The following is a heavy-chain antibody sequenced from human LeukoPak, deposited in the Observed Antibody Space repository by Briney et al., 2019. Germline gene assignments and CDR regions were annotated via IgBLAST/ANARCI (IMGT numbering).Heavy chain of an antibody. CDR2: ISGSGGST. Sequence: PGRSLRLSCAASGSTFSSYAMSWVRQAPGKGLEWVSAISGSGGSTYYADSVKGRFTISRDNSKNTLYLQMNSLRAEDTAVYYCAKVPFYDILTGLLLWGQGTLVTVSS. D-gene: IGHD3-9*01. CDR3: AKVPFYDILTGLLL. J-gene: IGHJ4*02. CDR1: GSTFSSYA. V-gene: IGHV3-23*01.